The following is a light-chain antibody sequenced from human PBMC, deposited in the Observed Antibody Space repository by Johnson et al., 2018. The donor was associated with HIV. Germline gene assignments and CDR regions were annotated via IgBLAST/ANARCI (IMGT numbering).Light chain of an antibody. CDR1: SSNIGNNY. CDR2: DND. V-gene: IGLV1-51*01. CDR3: GTWDTSLTTGGV. J-gene: IGLJ1*01. Sequence: QLVLTQPPSVSAAPGQKVTISCSGSSSNIGNNYVSWYQQLPGTAPKLLIYDNDKRPSGIPDRFSASKSGSSATLGITGLQTGDEADYYCGTWDTSLTTGGVFGTGTKVTVL.